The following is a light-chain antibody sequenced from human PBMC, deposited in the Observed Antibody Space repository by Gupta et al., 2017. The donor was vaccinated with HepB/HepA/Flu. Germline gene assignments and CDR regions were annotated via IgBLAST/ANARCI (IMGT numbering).Light chain of an antibody. CDR1: QSVSSY. CDR3: QQRSNWPLT. Sequence: EMVLTQSPATLSFPPGERATLSCRASQSVSSYLAWYQQKPGQAPRLLIYEASNRATGIPARFSGSGSGTDFTLTISSLEPEDFAVYYCQQRSNWPLTFGGGTKVEIK. CDR2: EAS. V-gene: IGKV3-11*01. J-gene: IGKJ4*01.